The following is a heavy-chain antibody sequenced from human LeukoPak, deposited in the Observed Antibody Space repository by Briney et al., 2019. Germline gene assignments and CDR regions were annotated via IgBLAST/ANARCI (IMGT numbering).Heavy chain of an antibody. V-gene: IGHV4-34*01. J-gene: IGHJ5*02. D-gene: IGHD3-3*01. CDR1: GGSFSGYY. CDR2: INHSGST. Sequence: SETLSLTCAVYGGSFSGYYWSWIRQPPGKGLEWIGEINHSGSTNYNPSLKSRVTISVDTSKNQFSLKLSSVTAADTAVYYCARAINYDFWSGYPDWFDPWGQGTLVTVSS. CDR3: ARAINYDFWSGYPDWFDP.